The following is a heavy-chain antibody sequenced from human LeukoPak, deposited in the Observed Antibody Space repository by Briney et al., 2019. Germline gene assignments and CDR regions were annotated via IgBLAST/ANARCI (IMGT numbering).Heavy chain of an antibody. CDR2: INPNSGGT. CDR1: GYTFTGYY. Sequence: GASVKVSCKASGYTFTGYYMHWVRQAPGQGLEWMGWINPNSGGTNYAQKSQGRVTMTRDTSISTAYMELRRLRDDDTAVYYCARDQRLWWSRGVYYFDYWGQGTLVTVSS. V-gene: IGHV1-2*02. J-gene: IGHJ4*02. D-gene: IGHD2-21*01. CDR3: ARDQRLWWSRGVYYFDY.